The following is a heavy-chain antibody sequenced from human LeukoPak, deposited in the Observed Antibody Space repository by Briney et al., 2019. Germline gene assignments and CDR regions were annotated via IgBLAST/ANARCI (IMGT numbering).Heavy chain of an antibody. CDR2: IYYSGST. CDR3: ARERQLHYFDY. J-gene: IGHJ4*02. V-gene: IGHV4-59*13. Sequence: ASVTLSLTCTVSGGSISSYFWSWIRQPPGKGLEWIGYIYYSGSTTYNPSLKSRVTISIDTSKNQFSLNLSSVTAADTAVYYCARERQLHYFDYWGQGTLVTVSS. CDR1: GGSISSYF. D-gene: IGHD6-6*01.